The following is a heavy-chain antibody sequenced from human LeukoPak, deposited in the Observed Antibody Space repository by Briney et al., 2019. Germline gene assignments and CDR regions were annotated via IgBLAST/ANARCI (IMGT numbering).Heavy chain of an antibody. CDR1: GFTFSDYY. J-gene: IGHJ3*02. CDR2: ISSSSYT. Sequence: GGSLRLSCAASGFTFSDYYMSWIRQAPGKGLEWVSYISSSSYTNYADSVKGRFTISRDNAKNSLYLQMNSLRAEDTAVYYCARGRIADRHAFDIWGQGTMVTVSS. V-gene: IGHV3-11*06. CDR3: ARGRIADRHAFDI. D-gene: IGHD6-13*01.